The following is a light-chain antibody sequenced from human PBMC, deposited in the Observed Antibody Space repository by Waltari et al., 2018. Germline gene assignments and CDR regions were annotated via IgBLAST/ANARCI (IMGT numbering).Light chain of an antibody. V-gene: IGLV6-57*04. Sequence: NFLLTQPHSVSESPGTTVIISCTRSGCIIVNHHVQWYQHRPGSAPSIVIYDDDQRPSGVPDRFSGYIDSSANSASLTISGRKTEDEDDYDCQSYTSSAVFGGGTKLTV. CDR2: DDD. J-gene: IGLJ3*02. CDR1: GCIIVNHH. CDR3: QSYTSSAV.